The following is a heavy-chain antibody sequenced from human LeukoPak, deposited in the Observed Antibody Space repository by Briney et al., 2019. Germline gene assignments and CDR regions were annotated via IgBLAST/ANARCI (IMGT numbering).Heavy chain of an antibody. CDR1: GGSISSYY. CDR2: IYYSGST. V-gene: IGHV4-59*01. D-gene: IGHD2-21*02. Sequence: PSETLSLTCTVSGGSISSYYWSWIRQPPGKGLEWIGYIYYSGSTNYNPSLKSRVTISVDTSKNQFSLKLSSVTAADTAVYYCARERVTAHYYYYYYYMDVWGKGTTVTVSS. J-gene: IGHJ6*03. CDR3: ARERVTAHYYYYYYYMDV.